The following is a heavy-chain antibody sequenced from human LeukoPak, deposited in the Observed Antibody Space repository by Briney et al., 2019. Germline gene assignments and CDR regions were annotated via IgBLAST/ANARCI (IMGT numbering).Heavy chain of an antibody. CDR1: GGSISSGSYY. Sequence: SETLSLTCTVSGGSISSGSYYWSWIRQPAGKGLEWIGRIYTSGSTNYNPSLKSRVTISVDTSKNQFSLKLSSVTAADTAVYYCARVKYYYDSSGPHDAFDIWGQGTMVTVSS. CDR3: ARVKYYYDSSGPHDAFDI. CDR2: IYTSGST. J-gene: IGHJ3*02. V-gene: IGHV4-61*02. D-gene: IGHD3-22*01.